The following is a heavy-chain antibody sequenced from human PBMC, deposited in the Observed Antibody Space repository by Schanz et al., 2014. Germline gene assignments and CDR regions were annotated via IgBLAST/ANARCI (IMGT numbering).Heavy chain of an antibody. D-gene: IGHD2-2*01. Sequence: EVQLVESGGGLVQPGGSLRLSCAASGFTFSGYSMNWVRQAPGKGLEWVAYISSSSSTIHYADSVKGRFTISRDNAENTLFLQMNSLRAEDTAVYYCARVKYCTITRCYRTETEGIYYMDVWGKGTTVTVSS. CDR2: ISSSSSTI. V-gene: IGHV3-48*01. J-gene: IGHJ6*03. CDR1: GFTFSGYS. CDR3: ARVKYCTITRCYRTETEGIYYMDV.